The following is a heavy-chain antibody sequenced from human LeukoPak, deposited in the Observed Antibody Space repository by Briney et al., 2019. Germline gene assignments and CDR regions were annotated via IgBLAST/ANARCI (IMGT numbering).Heavy chain of an antibody. J-gene: IGHJ6*03. CDR1: GYTFTSYA. CDR2: IIPIFGTA. CDR3: AGGPNGGNSGIGYYYMDV. V-gene: IGHV1-69*05. Sequence: GASVKVSCKASGYTFTSYAMNWVRQAPGQGLEWMGGIIPIFGTANYAQKFQGRVTITTDESTSTAYMELSSLRSEDTAVYYCAGGPNGGNSGIGYYYMDVWGKGTTVTVSS. D-gene: IGHD4-23*01.